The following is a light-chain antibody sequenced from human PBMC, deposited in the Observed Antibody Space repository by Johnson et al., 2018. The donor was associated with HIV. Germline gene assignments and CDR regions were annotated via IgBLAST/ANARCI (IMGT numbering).Light chain of an antibody. CDR2: RNN. CDR3: AAWDDSLNGHV. V-gene: IGLV1-44*01. J-gene: IGLJ1*01. CDR1: SSNIGSNT. Sequence: VLTQPPSASGTPGQRVTISCSGSSSNIGSNTVNWYQQLPGTAPKLLIYRNNQRPSGVPDRFSGSKSGTSASLAISGLQAEDEADYYCAAWDDSLNGHVFGTGTKVTVL.